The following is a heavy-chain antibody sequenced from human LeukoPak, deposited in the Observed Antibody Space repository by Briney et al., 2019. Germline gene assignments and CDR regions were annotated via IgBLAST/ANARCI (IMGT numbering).Heavy chain of an antibody. D-gene: IGHD6-6*01. J-gene: IGHJ4*02. CDR2: ISGSGGST. CDR1: GFTFSSYA. V-gene: IGHV3-23*01. Sequence: GGSLRLSCAAYGFTFSSYAMSWVRQAPGKGLEWVSAISGSGGSTYYADSVKGRFTISRDNSKNTLYLQMNSLRAEDTAVYYCAKGSSSFLHFDYWGQGTLVTVSS. CDR3: AKGSSSFLHFDY.